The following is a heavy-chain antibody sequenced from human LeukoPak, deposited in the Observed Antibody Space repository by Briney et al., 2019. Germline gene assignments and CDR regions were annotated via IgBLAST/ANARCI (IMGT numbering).Heavy chain of an antibody. CDR3: ARGAKGHYYYYGMDV. CDR1: GYTFTSYG. J-gene: IGHJ6*02. CDR2: ISAYNGNT. V-gene: IGHV1-18*01. Sequence: ASVKVSCKASGYTFTSYGISWVRQAPGQGLEWMGWISAYNGNTNYAQKFQGRVTMTRNTSISTAYMELSSLRSEDTAVYYCARGAKGHYYYYGMDVWGQGTTVTVSS.